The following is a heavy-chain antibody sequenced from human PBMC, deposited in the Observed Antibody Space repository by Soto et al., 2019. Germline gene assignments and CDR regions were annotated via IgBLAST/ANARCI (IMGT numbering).Heavy chain of an antibody. D-gene: IGHD2-15*01. CDR1: GFTFSSYG. Sequence: QVQLVESGGCVVQPGRSLRLSCAASGFTFSSYGMHWVRQAPGKWLEWVAVIWYDGSNKYYADSVKGRFTISRDNSKNTLYLQMNSLRAEDTAVYYCARDGYCSGGSCYSVPVFDYWGQGTLVTVS. CDR3: ARDGYCSGGSCYSVPVFDY. J-gene: IGHJ4*02. CDR2: IWYDGSNK. V-gene: IGHV3-33*01.